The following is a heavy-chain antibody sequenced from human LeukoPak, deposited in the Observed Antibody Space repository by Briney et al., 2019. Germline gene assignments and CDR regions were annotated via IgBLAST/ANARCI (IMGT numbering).Heavy chain of an antibody. CDR3: AHSYYDLTHRSRYYFDY. J-gene: IGHJ4*02. Sequence: SGPTLVNPTQTLTLTCTFSGFSLSTSGVGVGWIRQPPGKALEWLALIYWDNDKRYSPSLKSRLTITKDTSKNQVVLTMTNMDPVDTATYYCAHSYYDLTHRSRYYFDYWGQGTLVTVSS. CDR1: GFSLSTSGVG. CDR2: IYWDNDK. V-gene: IGHV2-5*02. D-gene: IGHD3-22*01.